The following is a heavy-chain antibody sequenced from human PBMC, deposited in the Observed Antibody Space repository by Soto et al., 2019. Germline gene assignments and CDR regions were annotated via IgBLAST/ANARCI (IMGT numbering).Heavy chain of an antibody. V-gene: IGHV3-33*01. D-gene: IGHD3-9*01. CDR1: GFTFSSYG. CDR3: ARGDMARYFDY. J-gene: IGHJ4*02. Sequence: QVQLVESGGGVVQPGRSLRLSCEASGFTFSSYGMHWVRQAPGKGLEWVAVIWYDGSNKYYADSVKGRFTISRDNSKNTLYLQMNSLRAEDTAVYYCARGDMARYFDYWGQGTLVTVSS. CDR2: IWYDGSNK.